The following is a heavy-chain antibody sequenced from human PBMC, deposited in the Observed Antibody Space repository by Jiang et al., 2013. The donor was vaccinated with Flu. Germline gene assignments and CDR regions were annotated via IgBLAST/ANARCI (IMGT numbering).Heavy chain of an antibody. V-gene: IGHV1-46*01. Sequence: SVKVSCKASGYTFSSHYIHWVRQAPGQGLEWMGIINPSGGSTNYAQKFQGRVTMTRDTSTSTVYMELSSLKSEDTAVYYCAKVVVSSSGWFHFDYWGQGTLVSVSS. D-gene: IGHD6-19*01. CDR3: AKVVVSSSGWFHFDY. CDR2: INPSGGST. J-gene: IGHJ4*02. CDR1: GYTFSSHY.